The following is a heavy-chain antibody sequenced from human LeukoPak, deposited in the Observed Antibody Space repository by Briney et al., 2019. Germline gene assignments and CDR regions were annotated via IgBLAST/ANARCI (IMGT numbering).Heavy chain of an antibody. V-gene: IGHV4-30-2*01. CDR1: GGSISSGGYY. D-gene: IGHD3-22*01. CDR2: IYHSGST. Sequence: PSQTLSLTCAVSGGSISSGGYYWSWIRQPPGKGREWIGYIYHSGSTYYNPSRKRRVTISVDRSKNQFSLKLSSVTAADTAVYYCARVPLHYYDSSGYSREGYFDYWGQGTLVTVSS. J-gene: IGHJ4*02. CDR3: ARVPLHYYDSSGYSREGYFDY.